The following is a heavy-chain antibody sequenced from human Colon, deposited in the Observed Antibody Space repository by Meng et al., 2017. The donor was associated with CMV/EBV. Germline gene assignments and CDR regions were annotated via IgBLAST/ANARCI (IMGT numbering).Heavy chain of an antibody. Sequence: GESLRLSCAASGFTFSSYSMNWVRQAPGKGLEWVSSISSSSSYKYYADSVKGRFTISRDNAKNSLYLQMNSLRAEDTAVYYCAREWEGSSGNYYSRYFDLWGRGTLVTVSS. CDR1: GFTFSSYS. CDR3: AREWEGSSGNYYSRYFDL. CDR2: ISSSSSYK. J-gene: IGHJ2*01. D-gene: IGHD1-26*01. V-gene: IGHV3-21*06.